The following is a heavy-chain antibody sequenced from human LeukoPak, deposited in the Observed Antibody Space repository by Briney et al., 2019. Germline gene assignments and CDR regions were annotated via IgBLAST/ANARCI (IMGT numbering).Heavy chain of an antibody. Sequence: GGSLRLSCAASGFTFNSYAMNWVLQAPGQGLEWVPAISGSGDTTYYADSVKGRFTISRDTSKNTLYLQMSSLRAEDTAVYYCAKEVVVRGVIIPLWGQGTLVTVSS. CDR1: GFTFNSYA. J-gene: IGHJ4*02. V-gene: IGHV3-23*01. D-gene: IGHD3-10*01. CDR2: ISGSGDTT. CDR3: AKEVVVRGVIIPL.